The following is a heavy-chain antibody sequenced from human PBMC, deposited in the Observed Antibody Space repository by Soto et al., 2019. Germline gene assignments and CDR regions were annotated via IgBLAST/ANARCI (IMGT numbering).Heavy chain of an antibody. CDR1: GDSISNGDFY. V-gene: IGHV4-30-4*02. Sequence: SDTLSLTCTVSGDSISNGDFYWSWIRQPPGRGLEWIGYIQNSGSTSYNPSLESRVTIALDTYKNLFSLKLSSVTAADPAVYLRARQYLVFCSGYQLWGQGTLVT. D-gene: IGHD3-3*01. J-gene: IGHJ4*02. CDR3: ARQYLVFCSGYQL. CDR2: IQNSGST.